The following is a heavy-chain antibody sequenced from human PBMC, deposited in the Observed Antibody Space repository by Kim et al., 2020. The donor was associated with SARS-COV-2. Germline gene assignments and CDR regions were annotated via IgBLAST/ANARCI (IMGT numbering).Heavy chain of an antibody. CDR1: GFTFSSYG. CDR2: IWYDGSNK. D-gene: IGHD2-15*01. V-gene: IGHV3-33*01. J-gene: IGHJ6*03. CDR3: ARDDSFDPVYYYYMDV. Sequence: GGSLRLSCAASGFTFSSYGMHWVRQAPGKGLDWVAVIWYDGSNKYYADSVKGRFTISRDSSKNTLYRQMNSLRAEDTAVYYCARDDSFDPVYYYYMDVWG.